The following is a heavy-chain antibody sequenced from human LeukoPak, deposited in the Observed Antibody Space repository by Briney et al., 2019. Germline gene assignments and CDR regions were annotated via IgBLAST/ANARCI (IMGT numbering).Heavy chain of an antibody. J-gene: IGHJ3*02. CDR3: AREYYYDSSGYYGDAFDI. D-gene: IGHD3-22*01. CDR2: IYYSGST. CDR1: GGPISSYY. V-gene: IGHV4-59*01. Sequence: SETLSLTCTVSGGPISSYYWSWIRQPPGKGLEWIGYIYYSGSTNYNPSLKSRVTISVDTSKNQFSLKLSSVTAADTAVYYCAREYYYDSSGYYGDAFDIWGQGTMVTVSS.